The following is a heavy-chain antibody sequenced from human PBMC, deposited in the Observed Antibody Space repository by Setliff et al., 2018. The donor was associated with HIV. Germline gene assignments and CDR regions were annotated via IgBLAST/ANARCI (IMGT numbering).Heavy chain of an antibody. CDR2: FTPILDLT. CDR3: ATIPRPSYYYYYYMDV. V-gene: IGHV1-69*10. Sequence: SVKVSCKASGGSISNYAITWVRQAPGQGLEWMGEFTPILDLTTYAQTFQGRVTMNVDKSSNTAYMELSSLTSTDTAVYYCATIPRPSYYYYYYMDVWGKGTTVTVSS. D-gene: IGHD6-6*01. CDR1: GGSISNYA. J-gene: IGHJ6*03.